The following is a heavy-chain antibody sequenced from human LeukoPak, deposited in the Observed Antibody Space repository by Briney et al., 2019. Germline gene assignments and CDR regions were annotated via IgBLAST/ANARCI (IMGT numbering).Heavy chain of an antibody. CDR3: ARDHYYDGRGRFDP. J-gene: IGHJ5*02. V-gene: IGHV4-39*07. Sequence: PSETLSLTCSVSGGSVTSGIYHWGWIRQPPGKGLEWIGSVYFDGGAHYNPSLQSRVTVSIDTSKNQFSLRLSSVTAVDTALYYCARDHYYDGRGRFDPWGPGTLVTVSS. CDR1: GGSVTSGIYH. D-gene: IGHD3-16*01. CDR2: VYFDGGA.